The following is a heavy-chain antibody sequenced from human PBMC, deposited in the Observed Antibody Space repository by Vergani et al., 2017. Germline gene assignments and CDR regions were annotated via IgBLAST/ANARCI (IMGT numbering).Heavy chain of an antibody. D-gene: IGHD5-18*01. J-gene: IGHJ5*02. Sequence: QVQLQESGPGLVKPSQTLSLTCTVSGGSISSGDYYWSWIRQPPGKGLEWIGYIYYGGSTYYNPSLKSRVTISVDTSKDQFSLKLSSVTAADTAVYYCARLESGALDTAMVANWFDPWGQGTLVTVSS. V-gene: IGHV4-30-4*01. CDR2: IYYGGST. CDR1: GGSISSGDYY. CDR3: ARLESGALDTAMVANWFDP.